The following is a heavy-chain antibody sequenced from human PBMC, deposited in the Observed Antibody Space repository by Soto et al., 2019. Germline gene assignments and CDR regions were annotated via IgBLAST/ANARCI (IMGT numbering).Heavy chain of an antibody. CDR2: IMPFIDTS. J-gene: IGHJ4*02. Sequence: QVQLVQSGAEVKTPGPSVKVSCKAPGGTFGSYTLNWVRQAPGQGLEWLGGIMPFIDTSTYAQMLQGRVTITAHKSTSTVYMELSSLKSDDTAVYYCARGGYASSYRFDYWGQGTLVTVSS. D-gene: IGHD6-13*01. V-gene: IGHV1-69*06. CDR1: GGTFGSYT. CDR3: ARGGYASSYRFDY.